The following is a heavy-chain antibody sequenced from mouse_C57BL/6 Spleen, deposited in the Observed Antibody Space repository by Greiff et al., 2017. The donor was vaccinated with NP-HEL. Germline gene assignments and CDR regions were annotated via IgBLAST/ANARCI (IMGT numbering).Heavy chain of an antibody. CDR1: GFTFSDYG. Sequence: EVHLVESGGGLVKPGGSLKLSCAASGFTFSDYGMHWVRQAPEKGLEWVAYISSGSSTIYYADTVKGRFTISSDNAKNTLFLHMTILWSEDTAMYYCASPGTTVVATDYAMDYWGQGTSVTVSS. CDR3: ASPGTTVVATDYAMDY. V-gene: IGHV5-17*01. D-gene: IGHD1-1*01. CDR2: ISSGSSTI. J-gene: IGHJ4*01.